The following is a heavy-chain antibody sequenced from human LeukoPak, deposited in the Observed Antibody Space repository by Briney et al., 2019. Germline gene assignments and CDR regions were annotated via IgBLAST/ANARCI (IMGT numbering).Heavy chain of an antibody. V-gene: IGHV3-23*01. CDR2: ISGSGGNT. CDR3: AKDDGAGNFDY. J-gene: IGHJ4*02. D-gene: IGHD1-26*01. Sequence: GGSLRLSCAASGFTFSSYAMIWVRQAPGKGLEWVSLISGSGGNTYYVDSVRGRFTISRDNSKITLYLQIHSLRAGDTPAYPCAKDDGAGNFDYCGQGTLVTVSS. CDR1: GFTFSSYA.